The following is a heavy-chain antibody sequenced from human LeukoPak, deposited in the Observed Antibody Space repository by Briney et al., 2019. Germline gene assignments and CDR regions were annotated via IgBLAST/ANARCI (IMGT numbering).Heavy chain of an antibody. D-gene: IGHD5-12*01. CDR3: ARDEDGYDYFC. J-gene: IGHJ4*02. V-gene: IGHV1-69*06. Sequence: ASVKVSCKASGGTFSSYAISWVRQAPGQGLEWMGGIIPIFGTANYAQKFQGRVTITADKSTSTAYMELSSLRSEDTAVYYCARDEDGYDYFCWGQGTLVTVSS. CDR2: IIPIFGTA. CDR1: GGTFSSYA.